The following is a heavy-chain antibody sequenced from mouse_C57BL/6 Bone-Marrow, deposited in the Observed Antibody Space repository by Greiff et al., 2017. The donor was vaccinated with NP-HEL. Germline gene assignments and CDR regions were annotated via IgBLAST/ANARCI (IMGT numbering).Heavy chain of an antibody. CDR3: ARHSLGSSPYYAMDY. J-gene: IGHJ4*01. CDR1: GFSLTSYG. Sequence: QVQLKESGPGLVAPSQSLSITCTVSGFSLTSYGVHWVRQPPGKGLEWLVVIWSDGSTTYNSALKSRLSISKDNSKSQVFLKMNSLQTDDTAMYYCARHSLGSSPYYAMDYWGQGTSVTVSS. D-gene: IGHD1-1*01. CDR2: IWSDGST. V-gene: IGHV2-6-1*01.